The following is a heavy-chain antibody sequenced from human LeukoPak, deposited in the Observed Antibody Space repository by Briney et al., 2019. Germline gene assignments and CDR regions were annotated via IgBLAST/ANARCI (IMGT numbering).Heavy chain of an antibody. CDR3: ARKPGYGDYSFDY. CDR2: IDWDDDK. J-gene: IGHJ4*02. V-gene: IGHV2-70*01. CDR1: GFSLLTSGMC. D-gene: IGHD4-17*01. Sequence: SGPTLVHPTRPLTLTYTHPGFSLLTSGMCVSWIRQPPGKALEWLALIDWDDDKYYITSLKTRLTISKDTFKNQVVLTMTNMDPVDTPTYDCARKPGYGDYSFDYWGQGTLVTVSS.